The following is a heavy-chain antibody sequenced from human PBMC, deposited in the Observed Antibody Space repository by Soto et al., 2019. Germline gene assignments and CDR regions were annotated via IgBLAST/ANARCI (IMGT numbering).Heavy chain of an antibody. CDR1: GFTFSSYA. J-gene: IGHJ6*02. Sequence: QVQLVESGGGVVQPGRSLRLSCAASGFTFSSYAMHWVRQAPGKGLEWVAVISYDGSNKYYADSVKGRFTISRDNSKNTLYLQMNSLRAEDTAVYYWARDSTVRHLLYYYYYYGMDVWGQGTTVTVSS. CDR2: ISYDGSNK. CDR3: ARDSTVRHLLYYYYYYGMDV. D-gene: IGHD4-4*01. V-gene: IGHV3-30-3*01.